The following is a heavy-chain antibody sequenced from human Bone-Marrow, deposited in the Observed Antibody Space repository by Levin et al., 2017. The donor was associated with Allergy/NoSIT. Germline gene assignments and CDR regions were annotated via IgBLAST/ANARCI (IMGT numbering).Heavy chain of an antibody. D-gene: IGHD3-9*01. V-gene: IGHV3-48*01. CDR3: ARDNDWSLRYYFDY. J-gene: IGHJ4*02. Sequence: GGSLRLSCAASGFTFSDHSINWVRQAPGKGLEWISYISRSGRTMSYADSVRGRFTISRDNAKSTVSLQMDSLRAEDTAVYYCARDNDWSLRYYFDYWGLGTLVTVSS. CDR1: GFTFSDHS. CDR2: ISRSGRTM.